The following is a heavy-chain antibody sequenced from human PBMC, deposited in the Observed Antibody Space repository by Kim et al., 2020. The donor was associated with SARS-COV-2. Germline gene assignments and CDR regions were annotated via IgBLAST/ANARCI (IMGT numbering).Heavy chain of an antibody. J-gene: IGHJ2*01. CDR2: ISYDGSNK. Sequence: GGSLRLSCAASGFTFSSYGMHWVRQAPGKGLEWVAVISYDGSNKYYADSVKVRFTISRDNSKNTLYLQMNSLRAEDTAVYYCAKDPPIGYSRFIGTYWYFDLWGRGTLVTVSA. D-gene: IGHD6-13*01. CDR1: GFTFSSYG. CDR3: AKDPPIGYSRFIGTYWYFDL. V-gene: IGHV3-30*18.